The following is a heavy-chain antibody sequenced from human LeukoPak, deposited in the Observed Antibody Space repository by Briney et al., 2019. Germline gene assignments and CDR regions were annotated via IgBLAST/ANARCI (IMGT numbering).Heavy chain of an antibody. CDR3: ARERSYGDNDYFDH. Sequence: GGSLRLSCAAPGFTFSSYAMSWVRQAPGKGLEWVSAISGSGGSTYYADSVKGRFIISRDNSKNTLYLQMNSLRDEDTAVYYCARERSYGDNDYFDHWGQGSLVTVSS. J-gene: IGHJ4*02. CDR1: GFTFSSYA. CDR2: ISGSGGST. D-gene: IGHD4-17*01. V-gene: IGHV3-23*01.